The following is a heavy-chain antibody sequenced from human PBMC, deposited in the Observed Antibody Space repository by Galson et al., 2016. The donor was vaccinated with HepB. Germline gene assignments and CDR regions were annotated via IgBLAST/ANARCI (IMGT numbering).Heavy chain of an antibody. CDR1: GFTFSSYA. J-gene: IGHJ4*02. D-gene: IGHD4-17*01. CDR2: IWYDGSNK. Sequence: SLRLSCAASGFTFSSYAMHWVRQAPGKGLEWVAVIWYDGSNKYYADSVKGRFTISRDNSKNTVYLQMNSLRAEDTAVYYCARDPPTVTTSPPDYWGRGTLATVSS. V-gene: IGHV3-33*01. CDR3: ARDPPTVTTSPPDY.